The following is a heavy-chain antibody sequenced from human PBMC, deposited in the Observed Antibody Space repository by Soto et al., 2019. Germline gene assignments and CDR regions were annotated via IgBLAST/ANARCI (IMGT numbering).Heavy chain of an antibody. CDR1: GFTFSNYG. CDR2: ISGSGGST. Sequence: GGSLRLSCAASGFTFSNYGMSWVRQAPGKGLEWVSVISGSGGSTYYADSVKGRFTLSRDNSKNTVYLQMNSLRAEDTAVYYCAKDSPVGVPLMRDLHDWGQGTLVTVSS. V-gene: IGHV3-23*01. CDR3: AKDSPVGVPLMRDLHD. D-gene: IGHD2-8*01. J-gene: IGHJ1*01.